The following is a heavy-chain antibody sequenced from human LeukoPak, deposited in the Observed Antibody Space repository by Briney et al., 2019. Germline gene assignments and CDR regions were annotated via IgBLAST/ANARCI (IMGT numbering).Heavy chain of an antibody. V-gene: IGHV1-2*02. CDR1: GYTFTGYY. CDR2: INPNSGGT. Sequence: ASVKVSCKASGYTFTGYYMHWVRQAPGQGLEWMGWINPNSGGTNYAQKFQGRVTMTRDTSISTAYMELRRLRSDDTGVYYCARDLHPPAYGYDSYWGQGTLVTVSS. J-gene: IGHJ4*02. CDR3: ARDLHPPAYGYDSY. D-gene: IGHD5-18*01.